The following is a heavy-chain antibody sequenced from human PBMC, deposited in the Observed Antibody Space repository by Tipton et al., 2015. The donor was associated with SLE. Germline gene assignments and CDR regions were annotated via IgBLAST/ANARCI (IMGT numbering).Heavy chain of an antibody. CDR2: IYYSGST. D-gene: IGHD6-13*01. V-gene: IGHV4-59*08. CDR1: GGSISSYY. CDR3: ARGRIAAAGKNGMDV. Sequence: LTCTGSGGSISSYYWSWIRQPPGKGLEWIGYIYYSGSTNYNPSLKSRVTISVDTSKNQCSLKLSSVTAADTAVYYCARGRIAAAGKNGMDVWGQGTTVTVSS. J-gene: IGHJ6*02.